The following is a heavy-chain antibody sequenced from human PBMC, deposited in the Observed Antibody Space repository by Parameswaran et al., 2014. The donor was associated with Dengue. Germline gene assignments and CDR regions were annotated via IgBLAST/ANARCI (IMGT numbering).Heavy chain of an antibody. CDR3: ARVGSGSYSNWFDP. Sequence: AISSARWIRQPPGKGLEWIGRIYTSGSTNYNPSLKSRVTMSVDTSKNQFSLKLSSVTAADTAVYYCARVGSGSYSNWFDPWGQGTLVTVSS. CDR1: AISSA. CDR2: IYTSGST. V-gene: IGHV4-4*07. J-gene: IGHJ5*02. D-gene: IGHD3-10*01.